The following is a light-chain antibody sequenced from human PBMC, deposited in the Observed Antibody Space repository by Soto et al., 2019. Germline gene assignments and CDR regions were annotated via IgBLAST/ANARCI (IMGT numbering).Light chain of an antibody. CDR2: KAS. V-gene: IGKV1-5*03. J-gene: IGKJ1*01. CDR3: QQYNSYSRT. Sequence: DIQMTQSPSTLFASLGDKVTITWRASQSISSWLAWDQQKPGKAPKLLNYKASSLESGVPSRFSGSGFGTEFTLTLSSLQHDDFATYYCQQYNSYSRTFGQGTKVDIK. CDR1: QSISSW.